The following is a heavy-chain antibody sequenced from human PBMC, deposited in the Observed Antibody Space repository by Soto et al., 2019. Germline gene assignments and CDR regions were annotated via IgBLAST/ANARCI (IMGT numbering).Heavy chain of an antibody. CDR1: GGSISSGGYY. D-gene: IGHD6-13*01. Sequence: SETLSLTCTVSGGSISSGGYYWSWIRQHPGKGLEWIGYIYYSGSTYYNPSPKSRVTISVDTSKNQFSLKLSSVTAADTAVYYGARVEGRDSSSCYAPDGSAPGGRGPLVTVS. J-gene: IGHJ5*02. CDR2: IYYSGST. CDR3: ARVEGRDSSSCYAPDGSAP. V-gene: IGHV4-31*03.